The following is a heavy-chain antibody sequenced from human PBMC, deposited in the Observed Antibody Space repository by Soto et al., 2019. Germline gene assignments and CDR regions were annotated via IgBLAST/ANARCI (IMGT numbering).Heavy chain of an antibody. CDR1: GGSETNSTYY. CDR3: VSQRTTVPTQAYFDY. V-gene: IGHV4-39*01. D-gene: IGHD4-17*01. J-gene: IGHJ4*02. CDR2: VYYRGRS. Sequence: PSETLSLTCTVSGGSETNSTYYWVWIRQAPGKGLEWIGSVYYRGRSYSKSSVKSRVTISVDTSKNRFSLSLNSVTASDTAVYFCVSQRTTVPTQAYFDYWGPGALVTVSS.